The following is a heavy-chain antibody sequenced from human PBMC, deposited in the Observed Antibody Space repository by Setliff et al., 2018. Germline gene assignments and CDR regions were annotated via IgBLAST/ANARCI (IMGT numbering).Heavy chain of an antibody. V-gene: IGHV4-34*01. J-gene: IGHJ6*02. CDR1: GGSFSGYY. CDR3: ARDLCGWSGYPDYGMDV. D-gene: IGHD3-3*01. CDR2: INNSGST. Sequence: KPSETLSLTCAVYGGSFSGYYWSWIRQPPGKGLEWIGEINNSGSTNYNPSLKSRVTISVDTSKNQFSLKLSSVTAADTAVYYCARDLCGWSGYPDYGMDVWGQGTTVTVSS.